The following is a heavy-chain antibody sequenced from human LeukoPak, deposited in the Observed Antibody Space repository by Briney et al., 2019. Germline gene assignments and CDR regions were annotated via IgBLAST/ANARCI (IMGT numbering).Heavy chain of an antibody. D-gene: IGHD2-2*02. CDR1: GFTFSSYA. Sequence: GSLRLSCAASGFTFSSYAMNWVRQAPGKGLEWVAVISYDGNNKYYADSVKGRFTISRDNSKNTLYLQMNSLRAEDTAVYYCARGIAGYCSSTSCYRGVTDWGQGTLVTVSS. CDR3: ARGIAGYCSSTSCYRGVTD. V-gene: IGHV3-30*04. CDR2: ISYDGNNK. J-gene: IGHJ4*02.